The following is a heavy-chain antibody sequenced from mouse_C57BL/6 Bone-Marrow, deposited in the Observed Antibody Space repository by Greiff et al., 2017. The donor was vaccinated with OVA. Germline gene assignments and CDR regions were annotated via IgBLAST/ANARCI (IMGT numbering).Heavy chain of an antibody. CDR2: ISYDGSN. CDR1: GYSITSGYY. Sequence: EVQLQQSGPGLVKPSQSLSLTCSVTGYSITSGYYWNWIRQFPGNKLEWMGYISYDGSNNYNPSLKNRISITRDTSKNQFFLKLNSVTTEDTATYYCARGAYYVVYWGQGTTLTVSS. V-gene: IGHV3-6*01. CDR3: ARGAYYVVY. J-gene: IGHJ2*01.